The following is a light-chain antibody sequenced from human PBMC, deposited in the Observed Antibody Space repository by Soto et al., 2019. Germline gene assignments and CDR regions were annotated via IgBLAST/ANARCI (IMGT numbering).Light chain of an antibody. J-gene: IGKJ1*01. CDR2: DAS. CDR3: QRYNAFSQT. V-gene: IGKV1-5*01. CDR1: QSINSW. Sequence: GDRVTITCRASQSINSWVAWFQQKPGKAPKVLIYDASTLESGVPSRFSGSGSGTEFTLTIDSLQPDDVATYYCQRYNAFSQTFGQGTKVEI.